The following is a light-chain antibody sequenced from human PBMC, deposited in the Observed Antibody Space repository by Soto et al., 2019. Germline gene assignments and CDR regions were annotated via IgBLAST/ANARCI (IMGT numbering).Light chain of an antibody. CDR1: SSDVGGYNY. J-gene: IGLJ2*01. V-gene: IGLV2-8*01. CDR3: SSFARGGNPVL. Sequence: QSVLTQPPSASGSLGQSVTISCTGTSSDVGGYNYVSWHQQHPGKAPKVMIYEVTKRPPGVPDRFSGSKSGNTASLTVSGLQAEDEGEYSCSSFARGGNPVLLGGVTTLTFL. CDR2: EVT.